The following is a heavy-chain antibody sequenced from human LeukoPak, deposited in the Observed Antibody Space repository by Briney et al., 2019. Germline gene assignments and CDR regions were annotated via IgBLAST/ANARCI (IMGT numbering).Heavy chain of an antibody. J-gene: IGHJ6*02. V-gene: IGHV4-4*09. CDR1: DGSISNSF. CDR3: ARAPLYSGGSGWSIYYFYAMDV. D-gene: IGHD6-19*01. Sequence: SETLSLTCTVSDGSISNSFWNWVRQPPGKGLEWLGYIHTSGTTNYNPSLKSRVTISLDTPKSQFSLKLSSVTAADTAVYYCARAPLYSGGSGWSIYYFYAMDVWGQGTTVTVSS. CDR2: IHTSGTT.